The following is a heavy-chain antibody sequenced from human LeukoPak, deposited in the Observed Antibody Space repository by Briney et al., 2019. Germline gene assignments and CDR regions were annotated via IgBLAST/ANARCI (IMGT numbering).Heavy chain of an antibody. CDR2: ISSSSSYI. J-gene: IGHJ6*02. CDR3: ARDLIVVVPAAIRYYYGMDV. D-gene: IGHD2-2*01. V-gene: IGHV3-21*01. CDR1: GFTFSSYS. Sequence: GGSLRLSCAASGFTFSSYSMNWVRQAPGKGLEWVSSISSSSSYIYYADSVKGRFTISRDNAKNSLYLQMNSLRAEDAAVYYCARDLIVVVPAAIRYYYGMDVWGQGTTVTVSS.